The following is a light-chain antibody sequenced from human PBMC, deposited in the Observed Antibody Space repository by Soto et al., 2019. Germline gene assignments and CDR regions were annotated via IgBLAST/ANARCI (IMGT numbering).Light chain of an antibody. CDR1: QNITTF. J-gene: IGKJ3*01. Sequence: DIQMTQSPLSLSASVGESVTITCRASQNITTFLNWYQQKPGKPPRLLIFGTSNLQSGVPSRFRGSRSGTDFSLSISGLQPEDFATYICQQSYRSPLNFGPGT. V-gene: IGKV1-39*01. CDR3: QQSYRSPLN. CDR2: GTS.